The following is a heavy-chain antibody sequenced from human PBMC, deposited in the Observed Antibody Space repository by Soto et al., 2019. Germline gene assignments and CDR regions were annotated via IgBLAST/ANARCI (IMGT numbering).Heavy chain of an antibody. CDR1: GFNVSSNS. V-gene: IGHV3-53*01. CDR3: ARAHYSSSWYQVGDY. CDR2: IHSDANT. J-gene: IGHJ4*02. D-gene: IGHD6-13*01. Sequence: GGSLRLSCAASGFNVSSNSMSWVRQAPGKGLEWLSLIHSDANTKYADSVKGRFTVSRDSSENKFYLQMNSLRAEDTAVYYCARAHYSSSWYQVGDYWGQGTLVTVSS.